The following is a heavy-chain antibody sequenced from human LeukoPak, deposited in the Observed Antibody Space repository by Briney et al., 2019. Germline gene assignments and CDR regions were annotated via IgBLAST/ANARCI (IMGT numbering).Heavy chain of an antibody. V-gene: IGHV4-38-2*01. Sequence: PSETLSLTCAVSGYSISSGYYWGWIRQPPGKGLEWIGSIYHSGSTYYNPSLKSRVTISVDTSKNQFSLELSSVTAADTAVYYCARGLRSSSWYSYYYYGMDVWGKGTTVTVSS. D-gene: IGHD6-13*01. J-gene: IGHJ6*04. CDR3: ARGLRSSSWYSYYYYGMDV. CDR1: GYSISSGYY. CDR2: IYHSGST.